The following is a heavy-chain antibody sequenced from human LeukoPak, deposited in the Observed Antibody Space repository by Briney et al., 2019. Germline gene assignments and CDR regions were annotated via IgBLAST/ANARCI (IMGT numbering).Heavy chain of an antibody. V-gene: IGHV3-23*01. CDR3: AKAPAAATKYYYGMDV. CDR2: ISGSGGAT. CDR1: GFTFNNYA. J-gene: IGHJ6*02. Sequence: GSLRLSCAASGFTFNNYAMSWVRQAPGKGLEWVSAISGSGGATYYADSVKGRFTISRDNSKNTLFLHMDSLRVEDTAVYYCAKAPAAATKYYYGMDVWGQGTTVTVSS. D-gene: IGHD6-13*01.